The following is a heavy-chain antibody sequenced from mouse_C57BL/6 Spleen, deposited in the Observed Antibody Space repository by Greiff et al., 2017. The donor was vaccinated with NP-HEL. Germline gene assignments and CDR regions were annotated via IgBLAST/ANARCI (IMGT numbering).Heavy chain of an antibody. Sequence: EVHLVESGGGLVQPGGSMKLSCAASGFTFSDAWMDWVRQSPEKGLEWVAEIRNKANNHATYYAVSVKGRFTIATDDPKRSVYLQMSSLRAEDTGIYYCTSYYYGSNYEGYAMDYWGQGTSVTVSS. CDR2: IRNKANNHAT. D-gene: IGHD1-1*01. J-gene: IGHJ4*01. CDR1: GFTFSDAW. CDR3: TSYYYGSNYEGYAMDY. V-gene: IGHV6-6*01.